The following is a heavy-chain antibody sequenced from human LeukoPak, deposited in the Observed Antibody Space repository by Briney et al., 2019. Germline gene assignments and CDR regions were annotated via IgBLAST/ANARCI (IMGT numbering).Heavy chain of an antibody. D-gene: IGHD2-2*01. CDR2: INAGNGNT. Sequence: ASVKVSCKASGYTFTSYAMHWVRQAPGQRLEWMGWINAGNGNTKYSQKFQGRVTITRDTSASTAYMELSSLRSEDTAVYYCARYCSSTSCPTYYFDYWGQGTLVTASS. V-gene: IGHV1-3*01. J-gene: IGHJ4*02. CDR1: GYTFTSYA. CDR3: ARYCSSTSCPTYYFDY.